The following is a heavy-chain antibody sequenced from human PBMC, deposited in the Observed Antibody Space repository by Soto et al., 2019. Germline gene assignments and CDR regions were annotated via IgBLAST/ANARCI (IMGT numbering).Heavy chain of an antibody. CDR3: AKGAMIVVARGFDP. CDR2: ISYDGSKK. J-gene: IGHJ5*02. D-gene: IGHD3-22*01. CDR1: GFTFSSYG. V-gene: IGHV3-30*18. Sequence: QVQLVESGGGVVQPGRSLRLSCAASGFTFSSYGMHWVRQAPGKGLEWVAVISYDGSKKYYADSVKGRFTISRDNSKNTLYLQMNSLRAEDTAVYYCAKGAMIVVARGFDPWGQGTLVTVSS.